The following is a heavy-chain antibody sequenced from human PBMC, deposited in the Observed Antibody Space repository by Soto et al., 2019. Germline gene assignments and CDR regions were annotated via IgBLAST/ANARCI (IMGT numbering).Heavy chain of an antibody. CDR3: ASAARGDFDWLFAFDY. Sequence: SETLSLTCTVSGGSISSYYWSWIRQPPGKGLEWIGYIYYSGSTNYNPSLKSRVTISVDTSKTQFSLKLSSVTAADAAVYYCASAARGDFDWLFAFDYWGQGTLVTVSS. V-gene: IGHV4-59*08. D-gene: IGHD3-9*01. CDR1: GGSISSYY. J-gene: IGHJ4*02. CDR2: IYYSGST.